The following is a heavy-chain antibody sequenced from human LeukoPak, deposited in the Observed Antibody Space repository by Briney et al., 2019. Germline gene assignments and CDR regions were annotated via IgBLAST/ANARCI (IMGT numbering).Heavy chain of an antibody. D-gene: IGHD5-12*01. V-gene: IGHV4-30-4*01. CDR1: GGSISSGDYC. J-gene: IGHJ4*02. CDR2: IYYSGST. CDR3: ARACGYDFYFDY. Sequence: SETLSLTCTVSGGSISSGDYCWSWIRQPPGKGLEWIEYIYYSGSTYYNPSLKSRVTISVDTSKNQFSLKLSSVTAADTAVYYCARACGYDFYFDYWGQGTLVTVSS.